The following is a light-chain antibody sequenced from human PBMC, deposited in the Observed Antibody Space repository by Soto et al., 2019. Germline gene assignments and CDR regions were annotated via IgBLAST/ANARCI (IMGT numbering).Light chain of an antibody. CDR3: LQDYSYPRT. CDR2: AAS. V-gene: IGKV1-6*01. J-gene: IGKJ2*01. CDR1: EDISND. Sequence: HMTQSPPSLSESVGDRVTITCRASEDISNDLGWYQQKPGKAPKLLIYAASTSQSGVPSRFSGSGSGTDFTLTISSLQPEDFATYYCLQDYSYPRTFGQGTKVDIK.